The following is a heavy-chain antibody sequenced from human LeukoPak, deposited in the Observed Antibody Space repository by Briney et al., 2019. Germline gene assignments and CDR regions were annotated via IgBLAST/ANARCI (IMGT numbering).Heavy chain of an antibody. D-gene: IGHD3-10*01. CDR3: ARQRRRSTMVRGVMAPLNWFDP. V-gene: IGHV4-34*01. CDR1: GGSFSGYY. J-gene: IGHJ5*02. Sequence: SETLSLTCAVYGGSFSGYYWSWIRQPPGKGLEWIGEINHSGSTNYNPSLKSRVTISVDTSKNQFSLKLSSVTAADTAVYYCARQRRRSTMVRGVMAPLNWFDPWGQGTLVTVSS. CDR2: INHSGST.